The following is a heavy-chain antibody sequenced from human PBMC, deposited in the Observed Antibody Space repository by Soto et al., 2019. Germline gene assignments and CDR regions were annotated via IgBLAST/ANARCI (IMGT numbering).Heavy chain of an antibody. V-gene: IGHV1-3*01. CDR3: ARDRLVFRVVTPTNWFDP. D-gene: IGHD2-21*02. CDR1: GYTFTSYA. J-gene: IGHJ5*02. Sequence: GASVKVSCKASGYTFTSYAMHCVRQAPGQMLEWMGWINAGNGNTKYSQKFQGRVTITRDTSASTAYMELSSLRSEDTAVYYCARDRLVFRVVTPTNWFDPWGQGTLVTVSS. CDR2: INAGNGNT.